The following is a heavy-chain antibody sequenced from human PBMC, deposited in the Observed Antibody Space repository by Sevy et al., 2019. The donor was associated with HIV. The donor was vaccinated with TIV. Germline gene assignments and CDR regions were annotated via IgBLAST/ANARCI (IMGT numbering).Heavy chain of an antibody. CDR3: AGTYYYDSSGYTWFDP. CDR2: IYPGDSDT. Sequence: GESLKISCKGSGYSFTSYCIGWVRQMPGKGLEWMGIIYPGDSDTRYSPSFQGQVTISADKSISTAYLQWSSLKASDTAMYYCAGTYYYDSSGYTWFDPWGQGTLVTVSS. CDR1: GYSFTSYC. D-gene: IGHD3-22*01. J-gene: IGHJ5*02. V-gene: IGHV5-51*01.